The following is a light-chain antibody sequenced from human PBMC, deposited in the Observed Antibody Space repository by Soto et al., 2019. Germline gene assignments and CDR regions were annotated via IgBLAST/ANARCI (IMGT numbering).Light chain of an antibody. Sequence: DIQMTQYPSTLSASEGDRFTISCMASQSVSIWLAWYQQKPGRAPKLLIYKSYILESGVPSRFSGSGSGTEFTLTISSLQPDDFATYYCQPFNTSPWTVGPVTQVEIK. CDR2: KSY. CDR3: QPFNTSPWT. J-gene: IGKJ1*01. CDR1: QSVSIW. V-gene: IGKV1-5*03.